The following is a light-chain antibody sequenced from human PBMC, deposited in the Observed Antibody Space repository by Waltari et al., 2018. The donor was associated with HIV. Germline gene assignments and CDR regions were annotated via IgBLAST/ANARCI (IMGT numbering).Light chain of an antibody. V-gene: IGKV3-20*01. Sequence: DIVLTQSPGTLSLSPGDTAALSCRASQSVRDNYLAWYQQKPGRAPPLLISGVSNRATGIPDRFRGSGAGTDFTLTISRLEPEDFAVYYCQQYGSSLWTFGRGTKVE. CDR2: GVS. J-gene: IGKJ1*01. CDR3: QQYGSSLWT. CDR1: QSVRDNY.